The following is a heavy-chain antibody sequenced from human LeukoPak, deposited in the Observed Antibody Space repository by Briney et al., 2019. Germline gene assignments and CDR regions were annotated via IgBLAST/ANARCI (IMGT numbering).Heavy chain of an antibody. CDR2: INQDGGEK. V-gene: IGHV3-7*01. J-gene: IGHJ4*02. CDR1: GFTFSSDW. D-gene: IGHD3-10*01. CDR3: VGDKRG. Sequence: GGSLRLSCAGSGFTFSSDWMSWVRQIPEKGLEWVANINQDGGEKHYVDSVKGRFTISRDNAKNSLYLQMNSLRAADTAVYYCVGDKRGWGQRALVTVSS.